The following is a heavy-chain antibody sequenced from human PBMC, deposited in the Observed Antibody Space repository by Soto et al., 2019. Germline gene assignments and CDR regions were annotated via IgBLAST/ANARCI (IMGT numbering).Heavy chain of an antibody. Sequence: GGSLRLPCAASGFTFSGYSMNWVRQSPGKGLEWVSSISSSSSYIYYADSVKGRFTISRDNAKNSLYLQMNSLRAEDTAVYYCARGWSGYLHYYGMDVWGQGTTVTVSS. CDR3: ARGWSGYLHYYGMDV. D-gene: IGHD3-3*01. CDR2: ISSSSSYI. CDR1: GFTFSGYS. J-gene: IGHJ6*02. V-gene: IGHV3-21*01.